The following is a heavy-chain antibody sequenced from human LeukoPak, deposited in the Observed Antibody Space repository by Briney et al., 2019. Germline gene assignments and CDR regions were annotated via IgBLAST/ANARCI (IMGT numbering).Heavy chain of an antibody. CDR3: ARRYYYGSSGYYNYYYMDV. Sequence: SETLSLTCTVSGGSISSYYWSWIRQPPGKGLEWIGYIYYSGSTNYNPSLKSRVTISVDTSKNQFSLKLSSVTAADTAVHYCARRYYYGSSGYYNYYYMDVWGKGTTVTVSS. V-gene: IGHV4-59*08. CDR1: GGSISSYY. J-gene: IGHJ6*03. D-gene: IGHD3-22*01. CDR2: IYYSGST.